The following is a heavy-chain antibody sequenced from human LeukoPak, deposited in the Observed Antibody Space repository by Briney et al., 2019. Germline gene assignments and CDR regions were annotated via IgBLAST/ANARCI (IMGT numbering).Heavy chain of an antibody. J-gene: IGHJ4*02. V-gene: IGHV3-23*01. D-gene: IGHD4-17*01. Sequence: GGSLRLSCAASGFSFSSYAISWVRQAPGKGLEWLSAISGTTGTTFYADSVKGRFTISRDNSKNTLFLQMNSLRAEDTAVYYCATKTSYGDRYFDYWGQGTLVTVSS. CDR1: GFSFSSYA. CDR3: ATKTSYGDRYFDY. CDR2: ISGTTGTT.